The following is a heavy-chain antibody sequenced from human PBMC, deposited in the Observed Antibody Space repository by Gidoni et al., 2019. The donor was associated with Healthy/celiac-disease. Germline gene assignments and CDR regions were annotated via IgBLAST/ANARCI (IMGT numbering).Heavy chain of an antibody. V-gene: IGHV3-43*02. CDR3: AKDLRDGSREIDY. CDR1: GFTFDDYA. J-gene: IGHJ4*02. CDR2: ISWDGGST. Sequence: EVQLVESGGGVVQPGGSLRLSCAASGFTFDDYAMHWVRQAPGKGLEWVSLISWDGGSTYYADAVKGRFTISRDNSKNSLYLKTNSLRTEDTALYYCAKDLRDGSREIDYWGQGTLVTVSS. D-gene: IGHD5-12*01.